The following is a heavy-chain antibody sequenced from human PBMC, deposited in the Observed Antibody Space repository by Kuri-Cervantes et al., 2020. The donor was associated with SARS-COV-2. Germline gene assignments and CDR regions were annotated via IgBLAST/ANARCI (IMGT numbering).Heavy chain of an antibody. J-gene: IGHJ6*02. D-gene: IGHD5/OR15-5a*01. CDR3: ARDCLIGLRPGGSSMDV. Sequence: GGSLRLSCAASGFTFSSYAMHWVRQAPGKGLEWVAVISCDGSNKYYADSVKGRFTISRDNSKNTLYLQMNSLRAEDTAVYYCARDCLIGLRPGGSSMDVWGQGTTVTVSS. V-gene: IGHV3-30*01. CDR2: ISCDGSNK. CDR1: GFTFSSYA.